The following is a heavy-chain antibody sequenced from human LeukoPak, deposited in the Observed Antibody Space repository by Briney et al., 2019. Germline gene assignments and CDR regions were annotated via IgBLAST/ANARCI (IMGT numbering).Heavy chain of an antibody. V-gene: IGHV3-23*01. Sequence: GGSLRLSCAASGFTFSSYAMSWVRQAPGKGLEWVSANSGSGGSTYYADFVKGRFTISRDNSKNTLYLQMNSLRAEDTAVYYCAKASLLRLGSDWFQHWGQGTLVTVSS. CDR3: AKASLLRLGSDWFQH. J-gene: IGHJ1*01. CDR1: GFTFSSYA. D-gene: IGHD3-9*01. CDR2: NSGSGGST.